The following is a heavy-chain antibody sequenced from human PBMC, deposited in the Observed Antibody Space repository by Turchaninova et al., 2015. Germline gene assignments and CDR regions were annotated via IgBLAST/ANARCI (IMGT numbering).Heavy chain of an antibody. V-gene: IGHV3-74*01. Sequence: EVQLVESGGGLVQPGGSLRLSCVASGFTLNNNWMHWVRQVPGKGLVWVAHINSDGSATKYADCVKGRFTISRDNAKKTLFLQLNSVRSEDRAVDYCARGNSYGLDVWGRGTTVTVSS. CDR2: INSDGSAT. J-gene: IGHJ6*02. CDR3: ARGNSYGLDV. D-gene: IGHD3-10*01. CDR1: GFTLNNNW.